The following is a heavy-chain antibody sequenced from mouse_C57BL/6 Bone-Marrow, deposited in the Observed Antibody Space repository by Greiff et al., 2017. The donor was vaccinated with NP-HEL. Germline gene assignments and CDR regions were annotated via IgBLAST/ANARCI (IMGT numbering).Heavy chain of an antibody. CDR2: INPYNGDT. D-gene: IGHD1-1*01. J-gene: IGHJ3*01. CDR3: ARRWDYGSKGDWFAY. Sequence: DVQLQESGPELVKPGDSVKISCKASGYSFTGYFMNWVMQSHGKSLEWIGRINPYNGDTFYNQKFKGKATLTVDKSSSTAHLELRSLTSEDSAVYYCARRWDYGSKGDWFAYWGQGTLVTVSA. CDR1: GYSFTGYF. V-gene: IGHV1-20*01.